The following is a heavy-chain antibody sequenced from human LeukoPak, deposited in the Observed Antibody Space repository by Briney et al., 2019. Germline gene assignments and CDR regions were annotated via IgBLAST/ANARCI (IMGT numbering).Heavy chain of an antibody. J-gene: IGHJ4*02. D-gene: IGHD3-22*01. CDR2: IHYSGAT. CDR1: GGSISSYY. CDR3: ARDTRYDSGGHDC. V-gene: IGHV4-39*07. Sequence: SETLSLTCTVSGGSISSYYWAWIRQPPGKGLEWIGSIHYSGATYYGPPLRSRATISVDTSRSQFSLRVTSVTAADTAVYYCARDTRYDSGGHDCWGQGTLVTVSS.